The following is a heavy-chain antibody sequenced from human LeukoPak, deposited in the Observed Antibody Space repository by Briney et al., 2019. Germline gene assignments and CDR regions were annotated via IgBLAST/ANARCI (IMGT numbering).Heavy chain of an antibody. CDR2: FDPEDGET. CDR3: ATEYRPDPRRITIVRGTEGGSFWFNP. D-gene: IGHD3-10*01. J-gene: IGHJ5*02. CDR1: GYTLTELS. V-gene: IGHV1-24*01. Sequence: ASVKVSCKVSGYTLTELSMHWVRQAPGKGLEWMGGFDPEDGETIYAQKFQGRVTMTEDTSTDTAYIELSSLRSEDTAVYYCATEYRPDPRRITIVRGTEGGSFWFNPWGQGTLVTVSS.